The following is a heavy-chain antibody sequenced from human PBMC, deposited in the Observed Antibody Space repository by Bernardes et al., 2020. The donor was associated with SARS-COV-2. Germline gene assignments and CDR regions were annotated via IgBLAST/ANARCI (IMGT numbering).Heavy chain of an antibody. J-gene: IGHJ4*02. CDR2: ISYEERTA. V-gene: IGHV3-30*19. CDR1: GFTFSHFA. D-gene: IGHD2-2*01. CDR3: ARETQDATSSYFDF. Sequence: SLRLSCAASGFTFSHFAMHWVRQAPGKGLEWLAIISYEERTAYNSDSVKGRFTISRDNSKETVFLHMSSLRPEDTAVYYCARETQDATSSYFDFWGQGTLVTVSS.